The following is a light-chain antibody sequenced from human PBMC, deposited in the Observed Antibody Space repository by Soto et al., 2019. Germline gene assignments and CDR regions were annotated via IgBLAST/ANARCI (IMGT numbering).Light chain of an antibody. V-gene: IGKV1-33*01. J-gene: IGKJ4*01. Sequence: DIQMTQSPSSLSASVGDRVTITCQARQYISNYLNWYQQKPGKAPKLLVYDASNLETGVPARFSGSGSGTDFTFAISGLQPEDIATYYCQQYDNRLALTFGVGTKVEVK. CDR1: QYISNY. CDR2: DAS. CDR3: QQYDNRLALT.